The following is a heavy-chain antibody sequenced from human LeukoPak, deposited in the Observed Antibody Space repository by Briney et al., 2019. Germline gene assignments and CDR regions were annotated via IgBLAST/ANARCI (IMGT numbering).Heavy chain of an antibody. V-gene: IGHV3-13*01. CDR2: IGTAGDT. CDR3: ARALPPDGMDV. J-gene: IGHJ6*02. CDR1: GFTFSSYD. Sequence: GGSLRLSCAASGFTFSSYDMHWVRQATGESLEWVSAIGTAGDTYYPGSVKGRFTISRENAKNSLYLQMNSLRAGDTAVYYCARALPPDGMDVWGQGTTVTVSS.